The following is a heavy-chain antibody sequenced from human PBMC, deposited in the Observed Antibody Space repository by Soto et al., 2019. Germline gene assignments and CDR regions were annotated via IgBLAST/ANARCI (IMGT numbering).Heavy chain of an antibody. CDR2: TFNYAGRL. D-gene: IGHD2-15*01. CDR3: AREEGYCGGGYCFLSAFAL. V-gene: IGHV3-21*01. J-gene: IGHJ3*01. CDR1: GFALSSYS. Sequence: EVQLVESGGRLVKPGGSMSLSCAVSGFALSSYSIAWVRQAPGKGLEWVSFTFNYAGRLYYADSVKGRFAISRDDAKNSVYLQMNSLRAEDTAVYYCAREEGYCGGGYCFLSAFALWGQGTVVTVSS.